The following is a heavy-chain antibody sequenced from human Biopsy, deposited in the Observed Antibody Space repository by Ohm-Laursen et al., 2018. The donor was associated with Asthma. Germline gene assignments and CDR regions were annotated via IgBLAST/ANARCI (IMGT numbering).Heavy chain of an antibody. CDR1: GGSLSSGPYY. CDR3: ARDLSGYCTSSACYGFDS. J-gene: IGHJ5*01. CDR2: INYSGST. D-gene: IGHD2-8*01. Sequence: TLSLTCTVSGGSLSSGPYYWSWVRQHPGKGLEWIGYINYSGSTFYSPSLGSRVTVSVGTSKNQFSLKLSSVTAADTAVYYCARDLSGYCTSSACYGFDSWGQGTLVTVSS. V-gene: IGHV4-31*03.